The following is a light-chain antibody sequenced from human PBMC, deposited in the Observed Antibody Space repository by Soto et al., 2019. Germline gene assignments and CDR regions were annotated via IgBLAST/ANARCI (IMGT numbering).Light chain of an antibody. CDR1: SSDVGSYNL. Sequence: QSALTHPASVSGSPGQSITISCTGTSSDVGSYNLVSWYQQHPGIAPKLMIYEGSKRPSGVSNRFSGSKSGNTASLTISGLQAEDEADYYCCSYAGSSTFEVFGTGTKLTVL. CDR3: CSYAGSSTFEV. J-gene: IGLJ1*01. V-gene: IGLV2-23*03. CDR2: EGS.